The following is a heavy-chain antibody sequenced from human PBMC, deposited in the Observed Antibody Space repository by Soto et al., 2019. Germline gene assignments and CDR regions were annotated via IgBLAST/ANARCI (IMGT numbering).Heavy chain of an antibody. V-gene: IGHV5-51*01. D-gene: IGHD2-8*01. Sequence: GESLKISCEGSGYGFSNYWIGWVRQKSGKGLEWMGIIFPRDSDTKYNPSLQGQVSISADNSVATAYLHLSSLKPSDSAIYYCARHLYTNANGNLFVDFRGQRSPVTVSS. CDR2: IFPRDSDT. CDR1: GYGFSNYW. CDR3: ARHLYTNANGNLFVDF. J-gene: IGHJ4*02.